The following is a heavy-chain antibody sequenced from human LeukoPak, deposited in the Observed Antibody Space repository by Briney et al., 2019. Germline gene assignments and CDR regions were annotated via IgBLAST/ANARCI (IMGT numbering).Heavy chain of an antibody. CDR3: ATNTPMGHYFDN. CDR1: GFTVSSNH. CDR2: IYSGGNT. J-gene: IGHJ4*02. V-gene: IGHV3-53*01. D-gene: IGHD5-18*01. Sequence: GGSLRLSCAASGFTVSSNHMSWVRQAPGKGLEWVSIIYSGGNTYYADSVKGRFTISRDNAKNSLYLQMNSLRAEDTAIYYCATNTPMGHYFDNWGQGTLVSVSS.